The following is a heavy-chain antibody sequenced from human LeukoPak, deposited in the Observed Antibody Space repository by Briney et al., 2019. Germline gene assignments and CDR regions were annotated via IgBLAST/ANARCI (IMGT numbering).Heavy chain of an antibody. CDR1: GFTFSSYE. J-gene: IGHJ4*02. CDR2: ISSSGSTI. CDR3: ARAQNPYYYGWGPPLA. Sequence: GGSLRLSCAASGFTFSSYELNWVRQAPGKGLEWVSYISSSGSTIYYADSVKGRFTISRDNAKNSLYLQMNSLRAEDTAVYYCARAQNPYYYGWGPPLAWGQATLVTVSS. V-gene: IGHV3-48*03. D-gene: IGHD3-10*01.